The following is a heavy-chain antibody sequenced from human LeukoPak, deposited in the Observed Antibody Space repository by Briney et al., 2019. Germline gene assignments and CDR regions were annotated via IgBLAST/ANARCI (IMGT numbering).Heavy chain of an antibody. V-gene: IGHV4-39*07. CDR2: IYYSGST. CDR1: GGSISSSSYY. J-gene: IGHJ4*02. D-gene: IGHD3-9*01. CDR3: ARGPPIYNILTGYLNYYFDY. Sequence: SETLSLTCTVSGGSISSSSYYWGWIRQPPGKGLEWIGSIYYSGSTYYNPSLKSRVTISVDTSKNQFSLKLSSVTAADTAVYYCARGPPIYNILTGYLNYYFDYWGQGTLVTASS.